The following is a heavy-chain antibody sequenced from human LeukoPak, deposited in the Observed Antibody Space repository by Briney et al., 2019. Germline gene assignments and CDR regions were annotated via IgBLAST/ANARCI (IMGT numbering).Heavy chain of an antibody. CDR3: AKELDYYGSGSHDY. D-gene: IGHD3-10*01. J-gene: IGHJ4*02. Sequence: GGSLRLSCAASGFTFSSYAMSWVRQAPGKGLEWVSAISGSGGSTYYADSVEGRFTISRDNSKNTLYLQMNSLRAEDTAVYYCAKELDYYGSGSHDYWGQGTLVTVSS. V-gene: IGHV3-23*01. CDR1: GFTFSSYA. CDR2: ISGSGGST.